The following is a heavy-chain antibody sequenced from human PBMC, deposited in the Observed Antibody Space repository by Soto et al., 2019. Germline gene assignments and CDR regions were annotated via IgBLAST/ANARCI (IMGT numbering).Heavy chain of an antibody. CDR2: INPIFGTP. J-gene: IGHJ4*02. CDR3: AREGRHFDY. Sequence: QVPLVQSGAEVQRPGSSVKVSCKVSGGTFSSYAISWVRQAPGQGLEWMGGINPIFGTPHYAQKYQGRVTITADTFTNTAYMELTRLTSDDTAVYFCAREGRHFDYWGQGTLVTVSS. V-gene: IGHV1-69*06. CDR1: GGTFSSYA.